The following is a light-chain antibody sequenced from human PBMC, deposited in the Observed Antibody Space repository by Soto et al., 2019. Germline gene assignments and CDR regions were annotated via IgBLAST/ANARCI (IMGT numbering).Light chain of an antibody. CDR1: QSVSSS. CDR2: DAS. CDR3: QQRSNWPPGVT. V-gene: IGKV3-11*01. J-gene: IGKJ3*01. Sequence: EIVLTQSPATLSLSPGKRATLSCRASQSVSSSLAWYQQKPGQPPRLLIHDASNRATGIPARFSGSGFGTDFTLTISSLEPEDFAVYYCQQRSNWPPGVTFGPGTKVDVK.